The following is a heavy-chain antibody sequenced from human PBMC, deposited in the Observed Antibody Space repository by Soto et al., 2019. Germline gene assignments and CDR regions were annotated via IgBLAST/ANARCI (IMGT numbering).Heavy chain of an antibody. D-gene: IGHD5-12*01. CDR2: IIPMFGTP. J-gene: IGHJ4*02. V-gene: IGHV1-69*13. Sequence: AAVKVSCKASGGTFNRQDMRWVRQAPGQGLEWMGGIIPMFGTPHYAEKFQDRVTITADESTGTAYLELSSLTSEDTAVYYCATSAGRDGYSFDYWGPGTLVTVSS. CDR1: GGTFNRQD. CDR3: ATSAGRDGYSFDY.